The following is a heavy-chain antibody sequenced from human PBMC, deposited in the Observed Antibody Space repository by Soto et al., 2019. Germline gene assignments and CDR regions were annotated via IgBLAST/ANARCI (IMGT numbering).Heavy chain of an antibody. CDR3: ARTHCSSTRCYVGSWDY. D-gene: IGHD2-2*01. CDR1: GYTFTGYY. J-gene: IGHJ4*02. V-gene: IGHV1-2*04. CDR2: INPNSGGT. Sequence: QVQLVQSGAEVKKPGASVKVSCRASGYTFTGYYMHWVRQAPGQGLEWMGWINPNSGGTNYAQNFQGWVTMTRDTSISTAYMEVSRLGSDDTTVYYCARTHCSSTRCYVGSWDYWGQGTLVTVSS.